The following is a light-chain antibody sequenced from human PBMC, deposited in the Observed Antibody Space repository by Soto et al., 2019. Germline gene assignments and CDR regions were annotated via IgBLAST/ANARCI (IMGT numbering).Light chain of an antibody. J-gene: IGKJ1*01. CDR2: DVS. CDR1: QSVSTY. CDR3: QHRSGWPPWT. Sequence: EIVLTQSPATLSLSPGERATLSCRASQSVSTYFAWYQQKPGQAPRLLIYDVSDRATGIPARFSGSGSGTNFPLTISGLEPEDFEVYYCQHRSGWPPWTFGQGTKVQI. V-gene: IGKV3-11*01.